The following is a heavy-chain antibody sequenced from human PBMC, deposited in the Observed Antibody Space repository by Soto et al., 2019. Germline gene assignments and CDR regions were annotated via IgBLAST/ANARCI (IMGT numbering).Heavy chain of an antibody. CDR1: SGSISSSNW. CDR3: ASQPYYYGSERAYYFDY. D-gene: IGHD3-10*01. CDR2: IYHSGST. Sequence: QVQLQESGPGLVKPSGTLSLTCAVSSGSISSSNWWSWVRQPPGKGLEWIGEIYHSGSTNYNPSLTSRVTISVDKSKNQFSLKLSSVTAADTAVYYCASQPYYYGSERAYYFDYWCQGTLVTVSS. J-gene: IGHJ4*02. V-gene: IGHV4-4*02.